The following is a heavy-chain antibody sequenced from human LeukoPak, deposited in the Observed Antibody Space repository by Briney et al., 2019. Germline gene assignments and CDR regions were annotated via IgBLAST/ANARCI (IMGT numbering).Heavy chain of an antibody. J-gene: IGHJ3*02. CDR3: ARDVVLTSSPDAFDI. CDR2: ISYSGST. Sequence: PSETLSLTCTVSGVSITKDGYSCTCIRHPPGKGLEWIMYISYSGSTKYNPSLKRRLIISGDVSKNQFSLKLTSVTAAETAVYYCARDVVLTSSPDAFDIWGQGTMVTVSS. CDR1: GVSITKDGYS. V-gene: IGHV4-31*03. D-gene: IGHD2-21*02.